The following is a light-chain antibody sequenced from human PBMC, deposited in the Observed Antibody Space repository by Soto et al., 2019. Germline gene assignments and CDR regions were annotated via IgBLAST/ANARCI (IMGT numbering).Light chain of an antibody. CDR2: EVT. J-gene: IGLJ2*01. CDR3: CSFTSSSTLV. Sequence: QSALTQPASVSGSPGQSITISCTGTSSDVGGYNYVSWYQQHPGKAPKLLIYEVTNRPSGVSNRFSGSKSGNRASLTISGLQAEDEANYYCCSFTSSSTLVFGGGTKLTVL. V-gene: IGLV2-14*01. CDR1: SSDVGGYNY.